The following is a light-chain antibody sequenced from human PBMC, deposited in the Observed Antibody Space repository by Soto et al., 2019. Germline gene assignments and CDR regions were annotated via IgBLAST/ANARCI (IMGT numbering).Light chain of an antibody. J-gene: IGKJ2*01. V-gene: IGKV1-5*03. Sequence: DIQMTQSPSTLSASVGDRVTITCRASQSITNCLAWYQQKPGKAPKLLIFDASSLRSGVPSRFSGSGSGTESTLTISSLQPEDFATYYCQQHNPYSPYTFGQGTKLEIK. CDR3: QQHNPYSPYT. CDR1: QSITNC. CDR2: DAS.